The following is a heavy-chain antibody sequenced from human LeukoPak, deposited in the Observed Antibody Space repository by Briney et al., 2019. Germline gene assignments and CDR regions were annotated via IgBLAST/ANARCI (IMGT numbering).Heavy chain of an antibody. D-gene: IGHD3-3*01. CDR1: GYTFTSYA. CDR3: ARDSPITIFGVVTYYNWFDP. CDR2: INTNTGNP. J-gene: IGHJ5*02. V-gene: IGHV7-4-1*02. Sequence: GASVKVSCKASGYTFTSYAMNWVRQAPGQGLEWMGWINTNTGNPTYAQGFTGRFVFSLDTSVSTAYLQISSLKAEDTAVYYCARDSPITIFGVVTYYNWFDPWGQGTLVTVSS.